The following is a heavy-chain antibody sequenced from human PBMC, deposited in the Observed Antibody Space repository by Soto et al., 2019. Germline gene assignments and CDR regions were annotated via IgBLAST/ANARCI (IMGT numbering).Heavy chain of an antibody. V-gene: IGHV3-23*01. J-gene: IGHJ6*02. Sequence: GGPLRRCFAASGFTFSSYAMSWVRQAPGKVLELVSAISGSGGSTYYAYSVKGRFTISRDNSNNTLYLQMNSLRAEDTAVYYSAKAAFDWLFGPPLTYSYCGMKVWGQATTVNVS. CDR2: ISGSGGST. D-gene: IGHD3-9*01. CDR3: AKAAFDWLFGPPLTYSYCGMKV. CDR1: GFTFSSYA.